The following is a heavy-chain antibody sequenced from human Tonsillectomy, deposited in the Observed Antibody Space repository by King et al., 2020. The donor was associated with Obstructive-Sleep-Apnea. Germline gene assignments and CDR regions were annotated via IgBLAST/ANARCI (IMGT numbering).Heavy chain of an antibody. Sequence: QLQESGPGLVKPSETLSLTCTVSGSSISSGYYWGWIRQPPGKGLEWIGSIYHSGSTYYNPSLKSRVTISVDTSKNQFSLKLSSVTAADTAVYYCARDPTYYYDSSGYSYFDYWGQGTLVTVSS. CDR2: IYHSGST. V-gene: IGHV4-38-2*02. D-gene: IGHD3-22*01. CDR3: ARDPTYYYDSSGYSYFDY. CDR1: GSSISSGYY. J-gene: IGHJ4*02.